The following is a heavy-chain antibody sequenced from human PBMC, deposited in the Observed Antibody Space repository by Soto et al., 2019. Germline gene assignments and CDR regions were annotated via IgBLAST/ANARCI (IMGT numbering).Heavy chain of an antibody. Sequence: GGSLILSCAASGFTFSSYAMSWVRQAPGKGLEWVSAISGSGGSTYYADSVKGRFTISRDNSKNTLYLQMNSLRAEDTAVYYCAKDSSGWETESADYSGQGTLVTVSS. D-gene: IGHD6-19*01. CDR1: GFTFSSYA. J-gene: IGHJ4*02. V-gene: IGHV3-23*01. CDR2: ISGSGGST. CDR3: AKDSSGWETESADY.